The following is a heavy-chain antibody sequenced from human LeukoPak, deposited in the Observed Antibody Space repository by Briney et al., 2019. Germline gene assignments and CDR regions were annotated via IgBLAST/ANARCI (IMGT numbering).Heavy chain of an antibody. CDR3: ARDPPDIVATIFDY. CDR1: GFTFSSYA. Sequence: GGSLRLSCAASGFTFSSYAMHWVRQAPGKGLEWVAVISYDGSNKYYADSVKGRFTISRDNSKNTLYLQMNSLRAEDTAVYYCARDPPDIVATIFDYWGQGTLVTVSS. D-gene: IGHD5-12*01. V-gene: IGHV3-30-3*01. CDR2: ISYDGSNK. J-gene: IGHJ4*02.